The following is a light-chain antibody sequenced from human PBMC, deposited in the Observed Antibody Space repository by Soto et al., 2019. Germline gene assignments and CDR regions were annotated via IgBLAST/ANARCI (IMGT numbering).Light chain of an antibody. Sequence: EMVLTQSPGTLSLSTGDRATLSCRASQSVSNSDLAWYQQKPGQAPRRLSYGVSSRATGIPDRFSGSGSGTDFPLTISRPASEDVAVYYCQQYGSSPYTFGQGTKLEI. CDR1: QSVSNSD. CDR3: QQYGSSPYT. V-gene: IGKV3-20*01. CDR2: GVS. J-gene: IGKJ2*01.